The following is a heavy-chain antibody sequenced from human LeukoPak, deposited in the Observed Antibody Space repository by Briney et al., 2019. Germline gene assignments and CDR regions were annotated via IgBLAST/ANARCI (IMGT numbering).Heavy chain of an antibody. V-gene: IGHV3-23*01. J-gene: IGHJ4*02. CDR2: ISGSGYTT. CDR1: GFSFSNYD. Sequence: PGGSLTLSCAASGFSFSNYDVRWLRQAPGEGLEWVSGISGSGYTTDYADCEKGRLTISRDNYKNKLYLQMNSMRVEDTAVYYCAKDTDSSGYSPFDNWGQGTLVAVSS. CDR3: AKDTDSSGYSPFDN. D-gene: IGHD3-22*01.